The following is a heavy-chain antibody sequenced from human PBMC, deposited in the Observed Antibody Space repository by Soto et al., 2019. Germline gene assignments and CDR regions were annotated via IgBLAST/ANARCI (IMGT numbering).Heavy chain of an antibody. CDR1: GGTFSSYA. CDR3: ARVKVDYINPQIYYFDY. CDR2: IIPIFGTA. J-gene: IGHJ4*02. Sequence: ASVKVSCKASGGTFSSYAISWVRQAPGQGLEWMGGIIPIFGTANYAQKFQGRVTITADESTSTAYMELSSLRSEDTAVYYCARVKVDYINPQIYYFDYWGQGTLVTVSS. D-gene: IGHD4-4*01. V-gene: IGHV1-69*13.